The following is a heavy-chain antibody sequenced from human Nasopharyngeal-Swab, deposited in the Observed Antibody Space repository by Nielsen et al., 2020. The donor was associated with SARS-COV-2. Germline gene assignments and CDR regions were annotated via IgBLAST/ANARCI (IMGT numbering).Heavy chain of an antibody. Sequence: GRSLRLSCEAPGFTFSSSELCWVRYAPGKGLEWVSAISGSGGSTYYADSVQGRFTISRDNSKNTLYLQMNSLRAEDTAVYYCAKDWWGLPVPHHYWGQITLVTFSS. CDR2: ISGSGGST. J-gene: IGHJ4*02. V-gene: IGHV3-23*01. CDR3: AKDWWGLPVPHHY. CDR1: GFTFSSSE. D-gene: IGHD2-15*01.